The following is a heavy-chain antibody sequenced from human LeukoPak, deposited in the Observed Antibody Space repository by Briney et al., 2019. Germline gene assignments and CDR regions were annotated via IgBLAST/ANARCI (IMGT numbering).Heavy chain of an antibody. V-gene: IGHV3-33*01. CDR3: ARDLGRTNGVCRD. Sequence: PGGSLRLSCAASGFTFSSYGMHWVRQAPGKGLEWVAVIWYDGSNKYYAGSVKGRFTISRDNSKDTLYLQMNSLRAEDTAVYYCARDLGRTNGVCRDWGQGALVTVSS. D-gene: IGHD2-8*01. CDR1: GFTFSSYG. J-gene: IGHJ4*02. CDR2: IWYDGSNK.